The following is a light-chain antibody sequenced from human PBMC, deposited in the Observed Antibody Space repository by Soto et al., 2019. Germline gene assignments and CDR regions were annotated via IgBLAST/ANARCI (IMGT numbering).Light chain of an antibody. V-gene: IGKV4-1*01. CDR2: WAS. CDR1: QSVLYSSNNKND. Sequence: DIVMTQSPDSLAVSLGERAAINCKSSQSVLYSSNNKNDLAWYQQKPGQPPKLLIYWASTRESGVPDRFSGSGSGTDFTLTISSLQAEDLAVYYCQQYYSTPQTFGGGTKVEIK. CDR3: QQYYSTPQT. J-gene: IGKJ4*01.